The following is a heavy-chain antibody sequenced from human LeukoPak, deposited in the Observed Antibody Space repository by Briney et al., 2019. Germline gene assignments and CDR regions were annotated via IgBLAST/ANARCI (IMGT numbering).Heavy chain of an antibody. CDR1: GFTFDGYG. V-gene: IGHV3-20*04. Sequence: GGSLRLSCAASGFTFDGYGMSWVRQAPGKGLEWVSGINWNGGSTGYADSVKGRFTISRDNSKNTLYLQMNSLRAEDTAVYYCARSYSSWDYWGQGTLVTVSS. D-gene: IGHD3-22*01. J-gene: IGHJ4*02. CDR3: ARSYSSWDY. CDR2: INWNGGST.